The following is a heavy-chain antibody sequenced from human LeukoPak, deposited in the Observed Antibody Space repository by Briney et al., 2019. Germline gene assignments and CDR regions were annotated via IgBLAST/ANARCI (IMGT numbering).Heavy chain of an antibody. Sequence: GGSLRLSCTASGFTFGDYAMSWVRQAPGKGLEWVGFIRSRTHGGTTEFAAPVKDRFSISRDDSKRIAYLQMNSLKTKDTAVYYCTRDGIPETNWSGYYIDYWGQGTLVTVSS. CDR2: IRSRTHGGTT. D-gene: IGHD3-3*01. J-gene: IGHJ4*02. CDR3: TRDGIPETNWSGYYIDY. CDR1: GFTFGDYA. V-gene: IGHV3-49*04.